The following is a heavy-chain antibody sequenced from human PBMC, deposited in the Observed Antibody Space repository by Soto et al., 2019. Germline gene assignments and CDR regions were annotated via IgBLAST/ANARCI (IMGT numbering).Heavy chain of an antibody. D-gene: IGHD3-22*01. J-gene: IGHJ5*02. V-gene: IGHV1-46*01. CDR3: AGYSYHTSGTFDP. Sequence: QVQLVQSGAEVKKPEASVRVSCKASGYTSTNYYMHWVRQAPGQGLEWMGMINPSGDSYAQKFRGRITMTRDTTTSTVYLDLSSLRSADTAVYYCAGYSYHTSGTFDPRGQGTLVTVSS. CDR1: GYTSTNYY. CDR2: INPSGD.